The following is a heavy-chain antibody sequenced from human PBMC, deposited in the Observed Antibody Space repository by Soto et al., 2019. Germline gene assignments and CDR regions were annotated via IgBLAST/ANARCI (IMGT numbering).Heavy chain of an antibody. D-gene: IGHD3-10*01. CDR1: GGTFSSYA. V-gene: IGHV1-69*01. CDR3: ARLVGFGDRDLDY. CDR2: FIPIFGTA. J-gene: IGHJ4*02. Sequence: QVKLVQSGAEVKKPGSSVKVSCKASGGTFSSYAITWVRQAPGQGLEWMGGFIPIFGTANYAQKFQGRVTITADESTSTAYMELSSLRSEDTAVYYCARLVGFGDRDLDYWGQGTLVTVSS.